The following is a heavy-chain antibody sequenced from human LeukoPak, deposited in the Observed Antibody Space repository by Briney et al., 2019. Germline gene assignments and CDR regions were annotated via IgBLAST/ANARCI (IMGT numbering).Heavy chain of an antibody. J-gene: IGHJ4*02. CDR2: ISAYNGNT. D-gene: IGHD3-22*01. Sequence: GASVKVSCKASGYTFTSYGISWVRQAPGQGLEWMGWISAYNGNTNYAQKLRGRVTMTTDTSTSTAYMELRSLRSDDTAVYYCARVGYYDSSGYYLDIFDYWGQGTLVTVSS. CDR3: ARVGYYDSSGYYLDIFDY. V-gene: IGHV1-18*01. CDR1: GYTFTSYG.